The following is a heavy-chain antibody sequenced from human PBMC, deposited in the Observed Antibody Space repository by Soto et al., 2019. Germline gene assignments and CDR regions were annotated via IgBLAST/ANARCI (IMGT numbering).Heavy chain of an antibody. CDR1: GGTFSSYA. CDR3: ATDRFGDSSFSFSDI. Sequence: QVQLVQSGAGVKKPGSSVKVSCKASGGTFSSYAISWVRQAPGQGLEWMGGIIPIFGTANYAQKLQGRVTITADESTSTGYMEMSSLRSDDTAVYYCATDRFGDSSFSFSDIWGHGTMVTVSS. J-gene: IGHJ3*02. CDR2: IIPIFGTA. D-gene: IGHD3-10*01. V-gene: IGHV1-69*12.